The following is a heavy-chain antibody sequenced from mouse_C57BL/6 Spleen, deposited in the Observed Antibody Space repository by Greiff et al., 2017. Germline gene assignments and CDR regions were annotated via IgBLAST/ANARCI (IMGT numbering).Heavy chain of an antibody. J-gene: IGHJ3*01. CDR2: ISDGGSYT. D-gene: IGHD4-1*01. Sequence: DVMLVESGGGLVKPGGSLKLSCAASGFTFSSYAMSWVRQTPEKRLEWVATISDGGSYTYYPDNVKGRFTISRDNAKNNLYLQMSHLKSEDTAMYYCARDPDWGFAYWGQGTLVTVSA. V-gene: IGHV5-4*01. CDR1: GFTFSSYA. CDR3: ARDPDWGFAY.